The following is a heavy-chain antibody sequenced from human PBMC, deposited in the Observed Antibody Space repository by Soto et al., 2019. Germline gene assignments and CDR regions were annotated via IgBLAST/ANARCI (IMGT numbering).Heavy chain of an antibody. CDR1: GYSFTGYW. D-gene: IGHD3-10*01. CDR3: ARGRYYISY. CDR2: IDPSDSYT. Sequence: GESLKISCKASGYSFTGYWTTWVRQMPGKGLEWMGRIDPSDSYTDYSPSFQGHVTISADKSIYTAYLQLSSLKASDTAMYYCARGRYYISYWGQGNLVTVSS. J-gene: IGHJ4*02. V-gene: IGHV5-10-1*01.